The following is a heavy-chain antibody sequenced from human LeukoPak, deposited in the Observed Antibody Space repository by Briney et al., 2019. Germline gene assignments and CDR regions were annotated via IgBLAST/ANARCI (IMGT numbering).Heavy chain of an antibody. V-gene: IGHV4-59*01. CDR1: GGSISSYY. Sequence: SETLSLTCTVPGGSISSYYWSWIRQPPGKGLEWIGYIYYSGSTNYNPSLKSRVTISVDTSKNQFSLKLSSVTAADTAVYYCARGGIVVVNWFDPWGQGTLVTVSS. CDR3: ARGGIVVVNWFDP. CDR2: IYYSGST. D-gene: IGHD3-22*01. J-gene: IGHJ5*02.